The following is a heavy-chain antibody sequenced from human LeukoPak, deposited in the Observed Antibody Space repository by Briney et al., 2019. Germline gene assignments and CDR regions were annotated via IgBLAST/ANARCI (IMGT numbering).Heavy chain of an antibody. CDR3: ARVGYNWDDDGVDY. CDR2: RNQYGSNK. CDR1: DFTVRSYW. J-gene: IGHJ4*02. Sequence: GVSLRLSCAASDFTVRSYWMSWVRQAPGKGLEWVANRNQYGSNKRYMDSVRGRFTISRDNAKNSLSLHMDSLRAEDTAVYYCARVGYNWDDDGVDYWGQGTLVTVSS. D-gene: IGHD1-1*01. V-gene: IGHV3-7*01.